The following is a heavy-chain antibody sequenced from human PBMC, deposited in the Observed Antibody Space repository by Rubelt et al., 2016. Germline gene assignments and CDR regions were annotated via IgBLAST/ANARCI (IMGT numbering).Heavy chain of an antibody. CDR1: GGSISSYY. D-gene: IGHD3-3*01. V-gene: IGHV4-59*01. J-gene: IGHJ4*02. CDR3: AGGSTIFGVASGYFDY. CDR2: IYYSGST. Sequence: QVQLQESGPGLVKPSETLSLTCTVSGGSISSYYWSWIRQPPGKGLEWIGYIYYSGSTNYNPSLKSRVTISVDTAKNQFSLKLSFVTAADTAVYYCAGGSTIFGVASGYFDYWGQGTLVTVSS.